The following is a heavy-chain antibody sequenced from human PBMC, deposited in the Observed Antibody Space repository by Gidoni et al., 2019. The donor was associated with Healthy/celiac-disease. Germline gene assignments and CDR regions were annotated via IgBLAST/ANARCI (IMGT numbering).Heavy chain of an antibody. D-gene: IGHD6-19*01. Sequence: QVQLVESGGGVVQPGRSLRLSCAASGFTFSSYGMHWVRQAPGKGLEWVAVIWYDGSNKYYADSVKGRFTISRDNSKNTLYLQMNSLRAEDTAVYYCARDHIVAGGDAFDIWGQGTMVTVSS. CDR3: ARDHIVAGGDAFDI. CDR1: GFTFSSYG. J-gene: IGHJ3*02. V-gene: IGHV3-33*01. CDR2: IWYDGSNK.